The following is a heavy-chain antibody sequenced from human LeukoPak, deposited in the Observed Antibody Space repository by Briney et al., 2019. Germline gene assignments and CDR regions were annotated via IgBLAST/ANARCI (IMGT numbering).Heavy chain of an antibody. J-gene: IGHJ6*02. CDR1: GFTFSTYW. CDR3: AKMSSSWTYYYGMDV. Sequence: AGGSLRLSCAASGFTFSTYWMHWVRQAPGKGLVWVSRISIDTITTTYADSVKGRFTISRDNAKDTLYLQMNSLRAEDTAVYYCAKMSSSWTYYYGMDVWGQGTTVTVSS. V-gene: IGHV3-74*01. D-gene: IGHD6-13*01. CDR2: ISIDTITT.